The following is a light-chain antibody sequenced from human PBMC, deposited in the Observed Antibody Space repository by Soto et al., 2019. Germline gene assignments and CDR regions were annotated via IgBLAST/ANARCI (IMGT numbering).Light chain of an antibody. Sequence: QSALTQPASVSGSPGQSITVSCTGTSSDIGSYDYVSWYQQHPGKVPKLIIYDVSNRPSEVSNRFSGSKSGNTASLTISGLQAEDEADYYCTSFTTAYTHVFGSGTKLTVL. V-gene: IGLV2-14*03. CDR2: DVS. CDR3: TSFTTAYTHV. J-gene: IGLJ1*01. CDR1: SSDIGSYDY.